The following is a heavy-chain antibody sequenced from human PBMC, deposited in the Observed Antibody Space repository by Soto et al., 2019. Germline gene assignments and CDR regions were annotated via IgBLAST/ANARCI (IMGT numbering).Heavy chain of an antibody. Sequence: PGGTLRLFCAASGFTFRNYAMTCARQAPAEGLEEGSSLLRNMSSAYYADSLRGRFTISSDTSANSLYLQMDNLRAEDTAVYYCGTDARSGDGICLMDSWGPGTVVTVSS. J-gene: IGHJ1*01. CDR2: LLRNMSSA. D-gene: IGHD4-17*01. V-gene: IGHV3-23*01. CDR1: GFTFRNYA. CDR3: GTDARSGDGICLMDS.